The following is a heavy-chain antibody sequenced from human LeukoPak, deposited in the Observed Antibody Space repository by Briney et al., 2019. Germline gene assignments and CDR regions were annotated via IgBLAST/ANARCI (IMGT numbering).Heavy chain of an antibody. V-gene: IGHV2-70*11. J-gene: IGHJ4*02. CDR1: GFSLSTSGMC. Sequence: SGPALVKPTQTLTLTCTFSGFSLSTSGMCVSWIRQPPGKALEWLARIDWDVDKYYSTYLKTRLTISKDTSKNQVVLTMTNMDPADTGTYYCARTSVVGAKDYFDYWGQGILVSVSS. CDR3: ARTSVVGAKDYFDY. CDR2: IDWDVDK. D-gene: IGHD1-26*01.